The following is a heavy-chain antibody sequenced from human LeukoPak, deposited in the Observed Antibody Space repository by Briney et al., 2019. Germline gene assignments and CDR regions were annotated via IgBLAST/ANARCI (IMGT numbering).Heavy chain of an antibody. Sequence: PGGSLRLSCAASGFTFSSYAMSWVRQAPGKGLEWVSAISGSGGNTYYADSVKGRFTMSRDNSKNTLYLQMNSLRAEDTAVYFCAKTVSGSHSYQGGDYWGQGTLATVST. D-gene: IGHD3-16*02. CDR2: ISGSGGNT. J-gene: IGHJ4*02. V-gene: IGHV3-23*01. CDR1: GFTFSSYA. CDR3: AKTVSGSHSYQGGDY.